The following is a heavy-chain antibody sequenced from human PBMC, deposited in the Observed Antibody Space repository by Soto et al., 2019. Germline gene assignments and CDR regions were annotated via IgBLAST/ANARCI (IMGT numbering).Heavy chain of an antibody. CDR3: AKVSWREKYGMDA. CDR1: GFTFSDSY. Sequence: GESLRLSCAASGFTFSDSYMSWIRQAPGKGLEWISYITFSGNTVYYADSLKGRFTISRDNAKNSLYLQMNRLRAEDTAVYYCAKVSWREKYGMDAWGQGTTVPVSS. J-gene: IGHJ6*02. CDR2: ITFSGNTV. V-gene: IGHV3-11*01.